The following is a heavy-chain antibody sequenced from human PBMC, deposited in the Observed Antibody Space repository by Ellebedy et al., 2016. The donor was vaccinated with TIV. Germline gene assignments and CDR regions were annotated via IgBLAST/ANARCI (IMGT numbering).Heavy chain of an antibody. CDR1: GGSFSGYY. V-gene: IGHV4-34*01. CDR3: VRHADSGTDSQRAFDI. J-gene: IGHJ3*02. CDR2: INHSGST. Sequence: SETLSLXXAVYGGSFSGYYWSWIRQPPGKGLEWIGEINHSGSTNYNPSLKSRVTISVDTSKNQFSLKLTSVTAADTAVYYCVRHADSGTDSQRAFDIWGQGTMVTVSS. D-gene: IGHD1-26*01.